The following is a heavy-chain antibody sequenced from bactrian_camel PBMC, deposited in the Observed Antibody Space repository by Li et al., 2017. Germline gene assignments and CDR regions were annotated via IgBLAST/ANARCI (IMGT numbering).Heavy chain of an antibody. V-gene: IGHV3S55*01. CDR2: ITSDGKT. CDR3: AAAAVGQWSCSWPASGGYSV. J-gene: IGHJ4*01. CDR1: GYTSERYC. Sequence: VQLVESGGGSVQVGGSLYLSCTASGYTSERYCMGWFRQPPGKKREGVAAITSDGKTSYKDSVKGRFTIARDNAKNILYLQMNDLEPEDTALYYCAAAAVGQWSCSWPASGGYSVWGQGTQVTVS. D-gene: IGHD2*01.